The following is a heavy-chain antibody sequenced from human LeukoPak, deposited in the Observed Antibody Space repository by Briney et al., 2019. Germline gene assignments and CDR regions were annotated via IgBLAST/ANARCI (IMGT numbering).Heavy chain of an antibody. Sequence: SETLSLTCTVSGASIRSGDYYWSWLRQPPGKGLEWIGYIYYSGSTYYNPSLKSRVTISVDTSKNQFSLKLSSVTAADTAVYYCARQLTDAFDIWGQGTMVTVSS. CDR1: GASIRSGDYY. J-gene: IGHJ3*02. D-gene: IGHD3-10*01. CDR3: ARQLTDAFDI. CDR2: IYYSGST. V-gene: IGHV4-30-4*01.